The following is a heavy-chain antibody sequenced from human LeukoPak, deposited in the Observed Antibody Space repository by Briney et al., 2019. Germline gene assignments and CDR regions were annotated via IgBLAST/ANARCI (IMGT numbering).Heavy chain of an antibody. D-gene: IGHD6-13*01. Sequence: QPGGSLRLSCAASGFTVSSNYMSWVRQAPGKGLEWVSVIYSGGSTYYADSVKGRFTISRDNSKNTLYLQMNSLRAEDTAVYYCARDQLGHYYYYYYMDVWGKGTTVTVSS. CDR3: ARDQLGHYYYYYYMDV. CDR2: IYSGGST. J-gene: IGHJ6*03. V-gene: IGHV3-53*01. CDR1: GFTVSSNY.